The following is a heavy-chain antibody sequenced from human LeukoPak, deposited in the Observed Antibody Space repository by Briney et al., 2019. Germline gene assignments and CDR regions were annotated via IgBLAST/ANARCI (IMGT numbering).Heavy chain of an antibody. D-gene: IGHD6-13*01. CDR2: INSDGSST. V-gene: IGHV3-74*01. J-gene: IGHJ4*02. Sequence: GRSLRLSCAASGFTFSSYWMHWVRQAPGKGLVWVSRINSDGSSTIYADSVKGRFTISIDNAKNTLYLQMNSLRAEDTAVYYCATNPPSSSWVYWGQGTLVTVSS. CDR1: GFTFSSYW. CDR3: ATNPPSSSWVY.